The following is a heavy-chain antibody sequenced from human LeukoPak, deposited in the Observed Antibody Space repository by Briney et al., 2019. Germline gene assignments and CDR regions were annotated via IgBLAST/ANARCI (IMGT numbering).Heavy chain of an antibody. J-gene: IGHJ3*02. D-gene: IGHD3-22*01. Sequence: PSETLSLTCTVSGGSISSGDYYWSWIRQPPGKGLEWIGYIYYSGSTCYNPSLKSRVTISVDTSKNQFSLKLSSVTAADTAVYYCARDSSGYYDSSGYAQGAFDIWGQGTMVTVSS. CDR1: GGSISSGDYY. CDR2: IYYSGST. V-gene: IGHV4-30-4*01. CDR3: ARDSSGYYDSSGYAQGAFDI.